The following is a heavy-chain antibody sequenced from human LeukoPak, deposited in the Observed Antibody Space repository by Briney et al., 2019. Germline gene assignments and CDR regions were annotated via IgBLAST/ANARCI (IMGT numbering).Heavy chain of an antibody. CDR3: ARHFGTGGWPKSYFDY. V-gene: IGHV4-59*08. J-gene: IGHJ4*02. CDR2: IYYSGIT. D-gene: IGHD7-27*01. CDR1: GGSISNYY. Sequence: SETLSLTCTVSGGSISNYYWSWIRQPPGKGLEWIGYIYYSGITNYNPSLKSRVTISVDTSKNQFSLKLSSVTAADTAVYYCARHFGTGGWPKSYFDYWGQGTLVTVPS.